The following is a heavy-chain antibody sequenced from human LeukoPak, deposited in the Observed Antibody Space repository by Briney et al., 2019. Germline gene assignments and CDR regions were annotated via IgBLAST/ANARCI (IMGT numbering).Heavy chain of an antibody. CDR1: GGSFSGYY. V-gene: IGHV4-34*01. CDR2: INHSGST. D-gene: IGHD3-3*01. CDR3: ARAITIFGVVISEGNYFDY. J-gene: IGHJ4*02. Sequence: PSETLSLTCAVYGGSFSGYYWSWIRQPPGKGLEWIGEINHSGSTNYNPSLKSRVTISVDTSKNQFSLKLSSVTAADTAVHYCARAITIFGVVISEGNYFDYWGQGTLVTVSS.